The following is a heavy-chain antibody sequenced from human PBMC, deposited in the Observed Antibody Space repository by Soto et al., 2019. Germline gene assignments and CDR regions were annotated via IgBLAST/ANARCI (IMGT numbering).Heavy chain of an antibody. CDR3: ARIYSGNYFFDY. CDR1: GFTFSDHY. Sequence: GSLRLSCAASGFTFSDHYMDWVRQAPGKGLEWVGRTRNKANSYTTEYAASVKGRFTISRDESKNSLFLQMNSLKTEDTAVYYCARIYSGNYFFDYWGQGTLVTVSS. D-gene: IGHD1-26*01. V-gene: IGHV3-72*01. CDR2: TRNKANSYTT. J-gene: IGHJ4*02.